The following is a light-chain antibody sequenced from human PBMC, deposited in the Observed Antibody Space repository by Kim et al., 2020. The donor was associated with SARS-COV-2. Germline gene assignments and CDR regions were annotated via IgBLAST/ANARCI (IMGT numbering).Light chain of an antibody. Sequence: DIQMTQSPSSLSASVGDRVTITCRASQSISSYLNWYQQKPGKAPKLLIYAASSLQSGVPSRFSGSGSGTDFTLTISSLQPEDFATYYWQQSYSTFWTFGQGTKVDIK. CDR3: QQSYSTFWT. V-gene: IGKV1-39*01. CDR2: AAS. J-gene: IGKJ1*01. CDR1: QSISSY.